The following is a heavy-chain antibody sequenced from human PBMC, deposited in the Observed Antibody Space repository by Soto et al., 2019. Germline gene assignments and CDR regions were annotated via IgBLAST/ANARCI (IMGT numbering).Heavy chain of an antibody. J-gene: IGHJ4*02. D-gene: IGHD2-15*01. CDR1: GFTFSSYG. Sequence: QVQLVESGGGVVQPGRSLRLSCAASGFTFSSYGMHWVRQAPGKGLEWVAVISYDGSNKYYADSVKGRFTLSRDNSKNTLYLQMNSLRAEDTAVYYCAKWKWGDGGIGYFDYWGQRTLVTVSS. V-gene: IGHV3-30*18. CDR2: ISYDGSNK. CDR3: AKWKWGDGGIGYFDY.